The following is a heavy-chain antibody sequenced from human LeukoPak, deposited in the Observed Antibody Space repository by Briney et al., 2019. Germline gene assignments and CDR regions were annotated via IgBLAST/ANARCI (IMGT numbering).Heavy chain of an antibody. V-gene: IGHV3-48*03. CDR1: GFTFSSYE. CDR3: ARELLEYYDSSGYPNWFDP. D-gene: IGHD3-22*01. Sequence: GGSLRLSCAASGFTFSSYEMNWVRQAPGKGLEWVSYISSSGSTIYYADSVKGRFTISRDNAKNSLYLQMNSLRAEDTAVYYCARELLEYYDSSGYPNWFDPWGQGTLVTVSS. J-gene: IGHJ5*02. CDR2: ISSSGSTI.